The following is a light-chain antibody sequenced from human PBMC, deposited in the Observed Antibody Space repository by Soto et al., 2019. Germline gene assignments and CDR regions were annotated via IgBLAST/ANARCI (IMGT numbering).Light chain of an antibody. V-gene: IGKV1-5*01. CDR3: QQYHSYWT. Sequence: DIHMTQSPSTLSASVGYRFTITCRASQNIRSRLAWFQQNPGKAPELLIYDASSLESGVPQRLSGSGSGTEFTLTISSLQTDDSSTYYCQQYHSYWTFGQGTKVDIK. J-gene: IGKJ1*01. CDR1: QNIRSR. CDR2: DAS.